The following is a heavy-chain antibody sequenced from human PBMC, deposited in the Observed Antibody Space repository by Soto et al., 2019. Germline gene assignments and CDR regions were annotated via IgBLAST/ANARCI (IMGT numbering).Heavy chain of an antibody. CDR2: ISGSGGSS. D-gene: IGHD6-13*01. J-gene: IGHJ6*02. Sequence: GGSLRRSCAAAGFAFSTYAMTWVRQAPGKGLEWVSVISGSGGSSYYAASVKGRFTISRDNSKNTLFLQMNCLRAEDTAVYYCAKVTKRAAAGRYEYYKYGMDVWGQGTTVTVSS. V-gene: IGHV3-23*01. CDR1: GFAFSTYA. CDR3: AKVTKRAAAGRYEYYKYGMDV.